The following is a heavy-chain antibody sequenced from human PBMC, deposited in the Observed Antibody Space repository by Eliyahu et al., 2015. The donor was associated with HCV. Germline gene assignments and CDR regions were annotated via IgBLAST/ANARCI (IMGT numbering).Heavy chain of an antibody. CDR1: GYTLPELS. CDR3: ATALAESLFFRSSGWYGRFDY. D-gene: IGHD6-19*01. V-gene: IGHV1-24*01. Sequence: QVQLVQSGAEVKKPGASVKVSCKVSGYTLPELSMHWVRQAPGKGLEWMGGFDPEDGETIYAQKFQGRVTMTEDTSTDTAYMELSSLRSEDTAVYYCATALAESLFFRSSGWYGRFDYWGQGTLVTVSS. J-gene: IGHJ4*02. CDR2: FDPEDGET.